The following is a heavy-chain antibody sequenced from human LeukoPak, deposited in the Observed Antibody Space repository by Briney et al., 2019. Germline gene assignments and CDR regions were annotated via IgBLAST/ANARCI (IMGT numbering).Heavy chain of an antibody. D-gene: IGHD3-10*01. V-gene: IGHV3-23*01. CDR2: ISGSGGST. J-gene: IGHJ4*02. CDR3: AKTVGRPPYYFDY. Sequence: GGSLRLSCAASGFTFSSYGMSWVRQAPGKGLEWVSAISGSGGSTYYADSVKGRFTISRDNSKNTLYLQMNSLRAEDTAVYYCAKTVGRPPYYFDYWGQGTLVTVSS. CDR1: GFTFSSYG.